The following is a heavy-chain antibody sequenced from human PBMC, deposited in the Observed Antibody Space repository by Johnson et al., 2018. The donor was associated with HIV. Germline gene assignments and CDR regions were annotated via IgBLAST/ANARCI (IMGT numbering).Heavy chain of an antibody. J-gene: IGHJ3*02. D-gene: IGHD1-26*01. V-gene: IGHV3-20*04. CDR2: IYCNGGCT. Sequence: VQLVESGGGVVRPGGTLRLSCAASGFTFDDYGMSWVRQAPGKGLEWVSGIYCNGGCTGYADSVKDRFIISRDNAKNSLYLQMNSLRAEDTALYYCARRWELHSNAFDIWGQGTMVTVSS. CDR1: GFTFDDYG. CDR3: ARRWELHSNAFDI.